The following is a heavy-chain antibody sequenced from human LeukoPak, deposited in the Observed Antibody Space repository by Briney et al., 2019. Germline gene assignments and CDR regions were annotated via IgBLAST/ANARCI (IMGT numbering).Heavy chain of an antibody. D-gene: IGHD2-2*01. CDR1: GYRFTSYG. CDR2: ISGYNGNT. J-gene: IGHJ4*02. Sequence: ASVKVSCKASGYRFTSYGISWVRQAPGQGLEWMGWISGYNGNTNYAQKLQGRVTMTTDTSTRTAYMELRSLRSADTAVYYCAREYCSTTRCYMADYWGQGTLVTVSS. V-gene: IGHV1-18*01. CDR3: AREYCSTTRCYMADY.